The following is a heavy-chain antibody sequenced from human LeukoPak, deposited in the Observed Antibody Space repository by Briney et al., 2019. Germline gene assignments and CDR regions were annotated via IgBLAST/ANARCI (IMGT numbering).Heavy chain of an antibody. V-gene: IGHV4-30-2*01. J-gene: IGHJ6*02. Sequence: PSQTLSLTCAVSGGSISSGGYSWSWIRQPPGKGLEWIGYIYHSGSTYYNPSLKSRVTISVDRSKNQFSLKLSSVTAADTAVYYRARGQPGYCSSTSCLYCYGMDVWGQGTTVTVSS. CDR1: GGSISSGGYS. D-gene: IGHD2-2*01. CDR3: ARGQPGYCSSTSCLYCYGMDV. CDR2: IYHSGST.